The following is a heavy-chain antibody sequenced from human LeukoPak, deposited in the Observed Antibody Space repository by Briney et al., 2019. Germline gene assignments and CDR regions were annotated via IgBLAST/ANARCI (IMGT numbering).Heavy chain of an antibody. CDR1: GYTFTGYY. D-gene: IGHD3-9*01. CDR2: VNPKSSGT. CDR3: ARDIGGRAPFDWLPSYYMDV. V-gene: IGHV1-2*02. J-gene: IGHJ6*03. Sequence: ASVKVSCKASGYTFTGYYMHWVRQAPGQGLEWMGWVNPKSSGTNYAQKFQGRVTMTRDTSISTVYMELSRLRSDDTAMYYCARDIGGRAPFDWLPSYYMDVWGKGTTVTISS.